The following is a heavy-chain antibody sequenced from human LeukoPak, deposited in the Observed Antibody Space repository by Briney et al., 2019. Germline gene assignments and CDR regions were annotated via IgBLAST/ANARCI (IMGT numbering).Heavy chain of an antibody. J-gene: IGHJ3*02. V-gene: IGHV1-69*13. CDR3: ARRLREPDVFDI. Sequence: SVKVSCKASGGTFSSYAISWVRQAPGQGLEWMGGIIPIFGTANYAQKFQGRVTITADESTSTAYMELSSLRSEDTAVYYCARRLREPDVFDIWGQGAMVTVSS. CDR2: IIPIFGTA. D-gene: IGHD1-26*01. CDR1: GGTFSSYA.